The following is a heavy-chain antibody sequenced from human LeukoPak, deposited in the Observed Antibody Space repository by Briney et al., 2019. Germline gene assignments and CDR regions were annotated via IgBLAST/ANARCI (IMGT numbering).Heavy chain of an antibody. CDR1: GFTFSSYS. Sequence: GGSLRLSCAASGFTFSSYSMNWVRQAPGKGLEWVSSISSSSSYIYYADSVKGRFTISRDNAKNSLYLQMNSLRAEDTAVYYCARGGTTVTTYWFDPWGQGTLVTVSS. J-gene: IGHJ5*02. D-gene: IGHD4-17*01. CDR2: ISSSSSYI. CDR3: ARGGTTVTTYWFDP. V-gene: IGHV3-21*01.